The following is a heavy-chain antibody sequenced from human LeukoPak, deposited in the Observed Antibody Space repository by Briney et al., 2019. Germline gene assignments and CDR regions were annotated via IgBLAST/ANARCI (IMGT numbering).Heavy chain of an antibody. CDR1: GGSISSYY. CDR3: ARTSTGGPRNFDY. J-gene: IGHJ4*02. Sequence: SETLSLTCTVSGGSISSYYWSWIRQPPGKGLEWIGYIYYSGSTNYNPSLKSRVTISVDTSKNQFSLKLSSVTAADTAVYYCARTSTGGPRNFDYWGQGTLVTVSS. CDR2: IYYSGST. V-gene: IGHV4-59*01. D-gene: IGHD2-8*02.